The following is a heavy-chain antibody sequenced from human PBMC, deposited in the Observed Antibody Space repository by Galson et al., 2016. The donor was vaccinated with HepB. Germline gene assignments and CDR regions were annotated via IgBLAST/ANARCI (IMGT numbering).Heavy chain of an antibody. CDR2: TRNEADSYIT. D-gene: IGHD7-27*01. J-gene: IGHJ4*02. CDR3: TSCHWAGPSYY. V-gene: IGHV3-72*01. CDR1: GFRLSDHY. Sequence: SLRLSCAASGFRLSDHYMDWVRQTPGKGLEWVGRTRNEADSYITDYAASVRGRFTISRDDSKNSVYLQMNSLKIEDTAVYYCTSCHWAGPSYYWGQGTLVTVSS.